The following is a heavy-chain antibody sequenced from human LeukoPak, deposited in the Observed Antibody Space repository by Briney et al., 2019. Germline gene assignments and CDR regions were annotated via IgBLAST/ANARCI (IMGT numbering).Heavy chain of an antibody. CDR3: AKDLLRWSFDY. V-gene: IGHV3-30-3*01. J-gene: IGHJ4*02. CDR2: ISHDGSES. CDR1: GFTFSSHA. D-gene: IGHD4-23*01. Sequence: GGSLRLSCAASGFTFSSHAMVWVRQAPGKGLEWVSFISHDGSESFHTESVKGRFTISRDKSKNTLYLQMNSLRADDTAVYYCAKDLLRWSFDYWGQGTLVTVSS.